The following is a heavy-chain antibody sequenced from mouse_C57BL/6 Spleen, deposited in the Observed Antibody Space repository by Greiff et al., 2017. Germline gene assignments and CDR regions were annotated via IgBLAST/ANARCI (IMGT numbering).Heavy chain of an antibody. CDR1: GYTFTSYW. V-gene: IGHV1-69*01. CDR2: IDPSDSYT. CDR3: ARLLRSHYFDY. J-gene: IGHJ2*01. Sequence: QVQLQQPGAELVMPGASVKLSCKASGYTFTSYWMHWVKQRPGQGLEWIGEIDPSDSYTNYNQKFKGKSTLTVDKSSSTAYMQLSSLTSEDSAVYYCARLLRSHYFDYWCQGTTLTVSS. D-gene: IGHD1-1*01.